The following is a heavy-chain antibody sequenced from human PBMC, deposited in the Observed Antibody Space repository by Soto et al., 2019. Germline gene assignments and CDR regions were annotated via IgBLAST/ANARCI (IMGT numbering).Heavy chain of an antibody. J-gene: IGHJ5*02. CDR1: GGSINSVGYY. Sequence: TLSLTCTVSGGSINSVGYYWTWIRQHPEKGLEWLGNIDHSGTTYYNPSLRSRLSMSLDTSQNHFSLQVTSMTAADTAVYFCVRGRGYSYQNYFYXWGQVSLVTVSX. CDR2: IDHSGTT. V-gene: IGHV4-31*03. D-gene: IGHD5-18*01. CDR3: VRGRGYSYQNYFYX.